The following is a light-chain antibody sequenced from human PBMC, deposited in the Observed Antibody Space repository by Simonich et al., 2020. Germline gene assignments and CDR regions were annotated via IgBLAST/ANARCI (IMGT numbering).Light chain of an antibody. CDR3: QQRSNWWT. CDR2: GAS. V-gene: IGKV3D-20*02. CDR1: QSVSSSY. J-gene: IGKJ1*01. Sequence: IVLTQSPGTLSLSPGERATLSCRASQSVSSSYLAWYQPKPGQAPRLRIYGASSSATGIPDRFSGSGSGTDFTLTISRLEPEDFAVYYCQQRSNWWTFGQGTKVEIK.